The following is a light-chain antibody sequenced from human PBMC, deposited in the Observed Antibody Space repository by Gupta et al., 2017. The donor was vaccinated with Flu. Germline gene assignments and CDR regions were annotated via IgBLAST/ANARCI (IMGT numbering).Light chain of an antibody. Sequence: EIVITQSPATLSVSPGERATLSCRASQTISTKLAWYQQKPGQAPRLLIYGASTRATGIPAKFSGSGCGKDVSLTISSRQSEDFAVYYCRQYHYWPPWTFGQGTKVEIK. J-gene: IGKJ1*01. V-gene: IGKV3-15*01. CDR1: QTISTK. CDR3: RQYHYWPPWT. CDR2: GAS.